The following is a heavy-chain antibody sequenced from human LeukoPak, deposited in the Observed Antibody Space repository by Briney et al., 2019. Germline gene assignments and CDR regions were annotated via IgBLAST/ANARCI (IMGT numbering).Heavy chain of an antibody. Sequence: GGSLRLSCAASGFTFSSYSINWVRQAPGKGLEWVSYISSSSSTIYYADSVKGRFTISRANAKNSLYLQMNSLRDEDTAVYYCTRGPMYSSRFAGDYWGQGTLVTVSS. V-gene: IGHV3-48*02. CDR3: TRGPMYSSRFAGDY. D-gene: IGHD6-13*01. CDR2: ISSSSSTI. J-gene: IGHJ4*02. CDR1: GFTFSSYS.